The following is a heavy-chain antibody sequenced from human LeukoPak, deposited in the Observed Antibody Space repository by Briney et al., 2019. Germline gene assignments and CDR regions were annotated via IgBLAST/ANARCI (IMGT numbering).Heavy chain of an antibody. CDR1: GFTFGDYA. J-gene: IGHJ4*02. CDR2: IRSKAYGGTT. CDR3: TRSPGWGSIWYFDY. Sequence: PGRSLRLSCTASGFTFGDYAMSWFRQAPGKGLEGVGFIRSKAYGGTTEYAAFVKGRFTISRDDSKSIANLQMNSLKTEDTAVYYCTRSPGWGSIWYFDYWGQGTLVTVSS. D-gene: IGHD6-19*01. V-gene: IGHV3-49*03.